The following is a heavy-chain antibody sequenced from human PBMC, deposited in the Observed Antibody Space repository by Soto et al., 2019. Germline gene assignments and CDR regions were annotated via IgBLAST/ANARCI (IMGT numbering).Heavy chain of an antibody. J-gene: IGHJ4*02. CDR1: GLTFDDYA. V-gene: IGHV3-9*01. Sequence: PGGSLRLSCAASGLTFDDYAMHWVRQAPGKGLEWVSGISWNSGSIGYADSVKGRFTISRDNAKNSLYLQMNSLRAEDTALYYCAKDMGGSGYAYSFDYWGQGTLVTVSS. CDR2: ISWNSGSI. CDR3: AKDMGGSGYAYSFDY. D-gene: IGHD3-22*01.